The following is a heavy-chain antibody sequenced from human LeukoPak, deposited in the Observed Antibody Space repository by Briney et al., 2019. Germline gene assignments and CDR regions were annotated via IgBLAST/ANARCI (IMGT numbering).Heavy chain of an antibody. Sequence: ASVKVSRKASGYTFTGYYMHWVRQAPGQGLEWMGWINPNSGGTNYAQKFQGRVTMTRDTSISTAYMELSRLRSDGTAVYYCARGLAAAGIRWFDPWGQGALVTVSS. CDR1: GYTFTGYY. D-gene: IGHD6-13*01. CDR2: INPNSGGT. V-gene: IGHV1-2*02. J-gene: IGHJ5*02. CDR3: ARGLAAAGIRWFDP.